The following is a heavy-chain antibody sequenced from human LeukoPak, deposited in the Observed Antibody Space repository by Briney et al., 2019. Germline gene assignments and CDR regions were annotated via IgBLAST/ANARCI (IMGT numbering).Heavy chain of an antibody. CDR2: IRSRTYGGTT. CDR3: TREGLIDY. CDR1: GFTFSSYA. V-gene: IGHV3-49*04. J-gene: IGHJ4*02. Sequence: PGGSLRLSCAASGFTFSSYAMSWVRQAPGKGLEWVGFIRSRTYGGTTEYAASVKGRFTISRDDSKSIAYLQMNSLKTEDTAVYYCTREGLIDYWGQGTLVTVSS. D-gene: IGHD2-8*01.